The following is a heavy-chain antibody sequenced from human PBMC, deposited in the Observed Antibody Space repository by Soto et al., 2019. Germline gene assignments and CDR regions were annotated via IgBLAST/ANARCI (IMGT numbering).Heavy chain of an antibody. V-gene: IGHV4-59*01. Sequence: SETLSLTCTVSGGSISSYYWSWIRQPPGKGLEWIGYIYYSGSTNYNPSLKSRVTISVDTSKNQFSLKLSSVTAADTAVYYCASSFEEDQRGSLDYWGQGTLVT. D-gene: IGHD1-26*01. J-gene: IGHJ4*02. CDR1: GGSISSYY. CDR2: IYYSGST. CDR3: ASSFEEDQRGSLDY.